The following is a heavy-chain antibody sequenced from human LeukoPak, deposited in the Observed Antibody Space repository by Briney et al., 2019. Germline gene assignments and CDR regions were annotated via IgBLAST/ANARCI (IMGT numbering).Heavy chain of an antibody. Sequence: ASLKVSCKASGYTFTGYYIHWVRQAPGQGLEWMGMIYPRDGSTSYAQRFQDRVTVTRDTSTSTVHMELSGLRSEDTAVYYCARDQEGFDYWGQGTQVTVSS. V-gene: IGHV1-46*01. CDR2: IYPRDGST. CDR1: GYTFTGYY. CDR3: ARDQEGFDY. J-gene: IGHJ4*02.